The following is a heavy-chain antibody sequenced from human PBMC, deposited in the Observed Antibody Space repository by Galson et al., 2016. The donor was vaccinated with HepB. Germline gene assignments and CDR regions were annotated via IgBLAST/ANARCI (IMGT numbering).Heavy chain of an antibody. J-gene: IGHJ4*02. CDR3: AKGCTNYDLLSGNCPFDF. V-gene: IGHV3-30*18. D-gene: IGHD3-3*01. CDR1: GLSFSAYG. Sequence: SLRLSCAASGLSFSAYGMHWVRQAPGKGLEWVAVISYDGNNKYYADSVKGRFIISRDNAKSTLFLQMNSLTTDDTTVYYCAKGCTNYDLLSGNCPFDFWGQGTLVTVSS. CDR2: ISYDGNNK.